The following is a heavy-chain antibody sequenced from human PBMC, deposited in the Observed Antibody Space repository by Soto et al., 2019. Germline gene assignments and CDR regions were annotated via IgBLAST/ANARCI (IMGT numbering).Heavy chain of an antibody. Sequence: DVQLVESGGGLIQPGGSLRLSCAAFGLTVSGKKYIAWVRQAPGKALEWVSGLYDVDGTYYADSVKGRFTISRDSSKNIVYLQMNSLRPDDTAVYYCASWILMVNGYDIWGLGTTVSVSS. V-gene: IGHV3-53*01. CDR1: GLTVSGKKY. CDR2: LYDVDGT. D-gene: IGHD2-8*01. J-gene: IGHJ3*02. CDR3: ASWILMVNGYDI.